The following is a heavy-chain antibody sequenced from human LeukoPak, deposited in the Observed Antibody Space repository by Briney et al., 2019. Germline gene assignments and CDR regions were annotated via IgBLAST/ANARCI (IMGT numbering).Heavy chain of an antibody. Sequence: EASVKVSCEASGYTFTSYGISWVRQAPGQGLEWMGWISGYNGNTNYAQKLQDRVTMTTDTSTSTAYMELRSLRSDDTALYYCARVIPQGPYYYHGMDVWGQGTTVTVSS. V-gene: IGHV1-18*01. CDR1: GYTFTSYG. D-gene: IGHD3-16*01. J-gene: IGHJ6*02. CDR2: ISGYNGNT. CDR3: ARVIPQGPYYYHGMDV.